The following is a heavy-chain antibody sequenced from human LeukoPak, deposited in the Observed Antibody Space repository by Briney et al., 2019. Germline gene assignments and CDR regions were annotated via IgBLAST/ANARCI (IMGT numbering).Heavy chain of an antibody. Sequence: PSEPLSLTCAVYGGSFSSYYWSWIRQPPGKGLEWIGEINHSGSTNCNPSLKSRVTISVDTSKNQFSLKLSSVTAADTAVYYCARDIVVVAATDWFDPWGQGTLVTVSS. CDR2: INHSGST. CDR3: ARDIVVVAATDWFDP. CDR1: GGSFSSYY. V-gene: IGHV4-34*01. D-gene: IGHD2-15*01. J-gene: IGHJ5*02.